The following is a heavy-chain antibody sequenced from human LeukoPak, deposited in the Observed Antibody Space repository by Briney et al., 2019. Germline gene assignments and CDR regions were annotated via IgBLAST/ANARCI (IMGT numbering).Heavy chain of an antibody. CDR3: ARGSYDYVWGSPTPYYFDY. CDR2: IIPIFGTA. D-gene: IGHD3-16*01. V-gene: IGHV1-69*05. J-gene: IGHJ4*02. CDR1: GGIFSSYA. Sequence: SVKVSCKASGGIFSSYAISWVRQAPGQGLEWMGRIIPIFGTANYAQKFQGRVTITTDESTSTAYMELSSLRSEDTAVYYCARGSYDYVWGSPTPYYFDYWGQGTLVTVSS.